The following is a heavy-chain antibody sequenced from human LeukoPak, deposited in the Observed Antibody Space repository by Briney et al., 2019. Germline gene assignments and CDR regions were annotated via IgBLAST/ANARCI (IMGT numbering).Heavy chain of an antibody. CDR1: GFTFSSYA. CDR3: AKAGYNWNYLLDY. V-gene: IGHV3-23*01. J-gene: IGHJ4*02. D-gene: IGHD1-7*01. Sequence: GGSLRLSCAASGFTFSSYAMSWVRQAPGKGLEWVSAISGSGLSTYYADSVKGRFTISRDNSKNTLYLQVNSLRAEDTAVYYCAKAGYNWNYLLDYWGQGTLVTVSS. CDR2: ISGSGLST.